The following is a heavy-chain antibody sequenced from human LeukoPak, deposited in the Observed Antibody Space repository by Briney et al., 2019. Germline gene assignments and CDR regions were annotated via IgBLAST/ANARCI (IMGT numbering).Heavy chain of an antibody. V-gene: IGHV3-74*01. D-gene: IGHD2-8*01. CDR2: IKSDGSST. Sequence: GGSLRLSCAASGFTFSNYWMHWVRQAPGKGLVWVSRIKSDGSSTSYADSVKGRFTIYRDYAMNTVYLQMNSLRAEDTAVYYCARGALHMYYLDNWGQGTLVTVSS. CDR3: ARGALHMYYLDN. J-gene: IGHJ4*02. CDR1: GFTFSNYW.